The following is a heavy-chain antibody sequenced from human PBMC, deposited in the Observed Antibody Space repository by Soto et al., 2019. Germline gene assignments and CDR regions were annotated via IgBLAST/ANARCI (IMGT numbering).Heavy chain of an antibody. J-gene: IGHJ5*02. CDR3: ALTFTSNRRGACFAP. D-gene: IGHD1-26*01. CDR1: GFSFSTSAVG. V-gene: IGHV2-5*02. Sequence: SGPTLVNPTQTLTLTCTFSGFSFSTSAVGVGWIRQPPGKALEWLALIYWDDDKRYSPSLKNRLTITKDTSKSPVVLRMTNKEPVDTAKYYWALTFTSNRRGACFAPWGQGTLVTVS. CDR2: IYWDDDK.